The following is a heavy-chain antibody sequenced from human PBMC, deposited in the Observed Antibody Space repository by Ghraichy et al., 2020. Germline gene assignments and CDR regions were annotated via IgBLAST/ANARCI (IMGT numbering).Heavy chain of an antibody. CDR2: ISAYNGNT. V-gene: IGHV1-18*01. Sequence: ASVKVSCKASGYTFTSYGISWVRQAPGQGLEWMGWISAYNGNTNYAQKLQGRVTMTTDKSTSTAYMELRSLRSDDTAVYYCARDGPQQQLDAFDIWGQGTMVTVSS. D-gene: IGHD6-13*01. CDR1: GYTFTSYG. J-gene: IGHJ3*02. CDR3: ARDGPQQQLDAFDI.